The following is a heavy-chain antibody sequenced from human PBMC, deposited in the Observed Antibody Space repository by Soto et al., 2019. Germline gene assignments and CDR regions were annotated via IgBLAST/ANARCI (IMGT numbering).Heavy chain of an antibody. V-gene: IGHV4-59*11. Sequence: PSETLSLTSSVSGASYRGHCWNGIRQCTGKGLEWIGFINYIGITNYNPSLKSRVTISVDTSKNQFSLKLTSVTAADTAVYFCARGDKDSIFGPRGGSFDPWGEGTLVTVSS. J-gene: IGHJ5*02. CDR3: ARGDKDSIFGPRGGSFDP. CDR1: GASYRGHC. D-gene: IGHD3-3*01. CDR2: INYIGIT.